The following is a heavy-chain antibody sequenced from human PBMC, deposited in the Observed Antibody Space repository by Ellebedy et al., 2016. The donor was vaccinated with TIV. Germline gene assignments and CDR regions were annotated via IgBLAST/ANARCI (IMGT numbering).Heavy chain of an antibody. CDR2: IYVGDSYT. CDR3: ARGGSTHYYDSSAHADY. D-gene: IGHD3-22*01. CDR1: GFSFTSHW. V-gene: IGHV5-51*01. Sequence: GESLKISCKGSGFSFTSHWIGWVRQMPGKGLEWVGNIYVGDSYTKYSPSFQGQVTISADKSISTAYLQWSSLKASDTAMYYCARGGSTHYYDSSAHADYWGQGTLVTVSS. J-gene: IGHJ4*02.